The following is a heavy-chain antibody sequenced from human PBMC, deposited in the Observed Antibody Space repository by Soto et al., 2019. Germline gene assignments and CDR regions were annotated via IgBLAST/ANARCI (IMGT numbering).Heavy chain of an antibody. V-gene: IGHV4-31*03. D-gene: IGHD2-2*01. CDR1: GGSISSGGYY. CDR2: IYYSGST. J-gene: IGHJ4*02. Sequence: SETLSLTCTVSGGSISSGGYYWSWIRQHPGKGLEWIGYIYYSGSTYYNPSLKSRVTISVDTSKNQFSLKLSSVTAADTAVYYCASIVVPAAPFDYWGQGTLVTVS. CDR3: ASIVVPAAPFDY.